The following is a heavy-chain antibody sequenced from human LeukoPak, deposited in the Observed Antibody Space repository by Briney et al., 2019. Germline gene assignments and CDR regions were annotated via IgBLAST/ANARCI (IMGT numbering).Heavy chain of an antibody. J-gene: IGHJ3*02. CDR2: ISYDGSNK. Sequence: GRSLRLSCAASGFTFSSYAMHWVRQAPGKGLEWVAVISYDGSNKYYADSVKGRFTISRDNSKNTLYLQMNSLRSEDTAVYYCARGDVVVTHDAFDIWGQGTMVTVSS. CDR3: ARGDVVVTHDAFDI. V-gene: IGHV3-30-3*01. CDR1: GFTFSSYA. D-gene: IGHD2-21*02.